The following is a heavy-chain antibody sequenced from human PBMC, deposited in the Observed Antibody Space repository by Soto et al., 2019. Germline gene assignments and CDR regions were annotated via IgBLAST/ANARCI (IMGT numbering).Heavy chain of an antibody. Sequence: DSLNVSCKGLGYTFTSHGISWVRQAPGQGLEWMGWISAYNGNTNYAQKLQGRVTMTTDTSTSTAYMELRSLRSDATAVYYCARDWWTGYCSGCSCYCDYWGHGPRVPVSP. CDR1: GYTFTSHG. V-gene: IGHV1-18*01. CDR2: ISAYNGNT. D-gene: IGHD2-15*01. CDR3: ARDWWTGYCSGCSCYCDY. J-gene: IGHJ4*01.